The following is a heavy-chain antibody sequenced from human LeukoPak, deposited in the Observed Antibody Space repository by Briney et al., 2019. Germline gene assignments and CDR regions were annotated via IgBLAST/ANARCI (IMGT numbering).Heavy chain of an antibody. J-gene: IGHJ4*02. CDR3: ARGGYSFDY. CDR1: GFRLSGCW. D-gene: IGHD5-18*01. CDR2: LHADGVEQ. Sequence: GGSRRFDWGAAGFRLSGCWMTWVRQAPGKGLEWVARLHADGVEQNYVDSVTGRFTMSRDKNSLDLQMNSLRVEDTAVYYCARGGYSFDYLGQGTLVVVST. V-gene: IGHV3-7*01.